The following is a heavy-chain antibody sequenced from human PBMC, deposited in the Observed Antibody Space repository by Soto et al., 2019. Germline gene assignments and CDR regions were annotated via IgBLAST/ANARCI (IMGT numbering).Heavy chain of an antibody. CDR3: ARDFEITFGGVLDKAGYYYGMDV. CDR2: ISAYNGNT. CDR1: GYTFTSYG. D-gene: IGHD3-16*02. J-gene: IGHJ6*02. V-gene: IGHV1-18*01. Sequence: QVQLVQSGAEVKKPGASVKVSCKASGYTFTSYGISWVRQAPGQGLEWMGWISAYNGNTNYAQKLQGRVTMTTDTSTSTPYRELRSQRSGHKAVYYCARDFEITFGGVLDKAGYYYGMDVWGQGTTVTVSS.